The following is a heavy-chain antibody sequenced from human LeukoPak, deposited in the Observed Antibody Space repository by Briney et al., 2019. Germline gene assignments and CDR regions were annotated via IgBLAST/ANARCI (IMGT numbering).Heavy chain of an antibody. CDR3: VKALVGDGKSIY. D-gene: IGHD2-15*01. V-gene: IGHV3-7*05. CDR2: INRDGSEK. CDR1: ALTLSKYW. Sequence: GGSLRLSCTASALTLSKYWMSWVRQSPGKGLEWVANINRDGSEKYYVDSVKGRFAIARDNAKNSVYLQMNSLKAEDTAVYYCVKALVGDGKSIYWGKGTLVTVSS. J-gene: IGHJ4*02.